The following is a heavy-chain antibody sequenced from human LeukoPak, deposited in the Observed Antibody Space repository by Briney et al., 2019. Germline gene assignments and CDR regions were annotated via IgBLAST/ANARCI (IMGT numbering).Heavy chain of an antibody. Sequence: ASVKVSCKASGYTFTSYGISWVRQAPGQGLEGMRWISAYNGNTNYAQKLQGRVTMTTDTSTSTAYMELRSLRSDDTAVYYCAIDLEKYNWNLGDYWGQGTLVTVSS. J-gene: IGHJ4*02. V-gene: IGHV1-18*01. D-gene: IGHD1-1*01. CDR1: GYTFTSYG. CDR2: ISAYNGNT. CDR3: AIDLEKYNWNLGDY.